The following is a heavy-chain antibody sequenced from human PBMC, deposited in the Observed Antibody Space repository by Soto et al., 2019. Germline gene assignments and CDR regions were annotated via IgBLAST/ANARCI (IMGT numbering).Heavy chain of an antibody. V-gene: IGHV5-51*01. CDR3: ARINEDIVATIYGMDV. J-gene: IGHJ6*02. CDR2: IYPGDSDT. Sequence: GESLKISCKGSGYSFTSYWIGWVRQMPGKGLEWMGIIYPGDSDTRYSPSFQGQVTISADKSISTAYLQWSSLKASDTAMYYCARINEDIVATIYGMDVWGQGTTVTVSS. D-gene: IGHD5-12*01. CDR1: GYSFTSYW.